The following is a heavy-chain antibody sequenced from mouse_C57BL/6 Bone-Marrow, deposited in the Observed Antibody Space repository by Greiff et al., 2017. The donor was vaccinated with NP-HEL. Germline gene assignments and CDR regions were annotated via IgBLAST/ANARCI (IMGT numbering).Heavy chain of an antibody. V-gene: IGHV1-15*01. D-gene: IGHD1-1*01. Sequence: VQLVESGAELVRPGASVTLSCKASGYTFTDYEMHWVKQTPVHGLEWIGAIDPETGGTAYNQKFKGKAILTADKSSSTAYMELRSLTSEDSAVYYCTGYYGLHYWGQGTTLTVSS. CDR3: TGYYGLHY. CDR1: GYTFTDYE. J-gene: IGHJ2*01. CDR2: IDPETGGT.